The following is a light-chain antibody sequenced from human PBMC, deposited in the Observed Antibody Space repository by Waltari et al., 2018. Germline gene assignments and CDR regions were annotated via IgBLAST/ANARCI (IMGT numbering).Light chain of an antibody. J-gene: IGLJ2*01. CDR1: SSDVGANNF. CDR3: CSYTSIGPVL. Sequence: SIAISCIGTSSDVGANNFLSWYQQHPGRAPKLMIHEVTKRPSGVSTRFSGSKSGNTASLTISGLQAEDEADYYCCSYTSIGPVLIGGGTKVTVL. V-gene: IGLV2-23*02. CDR2: EVT.